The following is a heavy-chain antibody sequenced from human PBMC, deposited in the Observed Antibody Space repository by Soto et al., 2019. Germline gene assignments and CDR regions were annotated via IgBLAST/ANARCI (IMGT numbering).Heavy chain of an antibody. CDR3: ARSFLYCGVDCFDY. D-gene: IGHD2-21*01. CDR2: IYHSGST. J-gene: IGHJ4*02. CDR1: GGSISSGGYS. V-gene: IGHV4-30-2*01. Sequence: PSETLSLTCAVSGGSISSGGYSWSWIRQPPGKGLEWIGYIYHSGSTYYNPSLKSRVTISVDRSKNQFSLKLSSVTAADTAVYYCARSFLYCGVDCFDYWGQGTLVTVSS.